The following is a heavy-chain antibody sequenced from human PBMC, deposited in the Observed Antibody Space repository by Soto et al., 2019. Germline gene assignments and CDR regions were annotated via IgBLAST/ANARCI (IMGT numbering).Heavy chain of an antibody. CDR2: ISYDGSNK. V-gene: IGHV3-30-3*01. J-gene: IGHJ4*02. D-gene: IGHD2-15*01. CDR3: ARDMLRWGYCSGGSCYKGEFDY. CDR1: GFTFSSYA. Sequence: QVQLVESGGGVVQPGRSLRLSCAASGFTFSSYAMHWVRQAPGKGLEWVAVISYDGSNKYYADSVKGRFTISRDNSKNTVYLQRNSLRAEDTAVYYCARDMLRWGYCSGGSCYKGEFDYWGQGTLVTVSS.